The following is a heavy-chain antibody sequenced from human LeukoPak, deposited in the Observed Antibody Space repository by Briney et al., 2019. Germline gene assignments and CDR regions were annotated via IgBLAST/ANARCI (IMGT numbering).Heavy chain of an antibody. CDR3: ARHDYELGLVVGT. Sequence: SETLSLTCTVSGASISSNTYWWGWIRQPPGKRLEWIGTIYYTRTTYYSPSLKSRVTISLDTSKSQFSLKLSSVTAADTAVYYCARHDYELGLVVGTSGHATLCTVSS. D-gene: IGHD4-17*01. V-gene: IGHV4-39*01. CDR1: GASISSNTYW. J-gene: IGHJ5*01. CDR2: IYYTRTT.